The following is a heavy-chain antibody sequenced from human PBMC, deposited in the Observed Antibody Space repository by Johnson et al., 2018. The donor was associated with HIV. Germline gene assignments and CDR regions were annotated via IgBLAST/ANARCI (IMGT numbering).Heavy chain of an antibody. CDR1: GFNFEDHD. V-gene: IGHV3-20*04. J-gene: IGHJ3*01. CDR2: INWNGGST. Sequence: MLLVESGGGVVRPGGSMRLSCAASGFNFEDHDMSWVRQITGKGLQWVSGINWNGGSTGYADSVRGRFTISRDNAKKSLYLQMNSLRAEDTALYYCVTRGFYCSDGVCHGVFDFWGQGTVVSVSS. CDR3: VTRGFYCSDGVCHGVFDF. D-gene: IGHD2-8*01.